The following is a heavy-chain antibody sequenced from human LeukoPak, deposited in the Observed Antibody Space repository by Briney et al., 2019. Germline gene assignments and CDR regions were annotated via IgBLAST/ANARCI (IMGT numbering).Heavy chain of an antibody. V-gene: IGHV3-21*01. D-gene: IGHD2-8*01. Sequence: PGGSLRLSCAASGFTFSSYSMNWVRQAPGKGLEWVSSISSSSSYIYYADSVKGRFTISRDNAKNSLYLQMNSLRAEDTAVYYCAKERPSMDGMDVWGQGTTVTVSS. CDR2: ISSSSSYI. J-gene: IGHJ6*02. CDR1: GFTFSSYS. CDR3: AKERPSMDGMDV.